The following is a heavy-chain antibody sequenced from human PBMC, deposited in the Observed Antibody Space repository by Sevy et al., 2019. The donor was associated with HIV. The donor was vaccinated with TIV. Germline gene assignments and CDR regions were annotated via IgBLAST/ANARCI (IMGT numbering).Heavy chain of an antibody. CDR2: INHSGST. D-gene: IGHD2-15*01. CDR3: ARGPGVVVVAATPNYYGMDV. V-gene: IGHV4-34*01. Sequence: SDTLSLTCAVYGGSFSGYYWSWIRQPPGKGLEWIGEINHSGSTNYNPSLKSRVTISVDTSKNQFSLKLSSVTAADTAVYYCARGPGVVVVAATPNYYGMDVWGQGTTVTVSS. CDR1: GGSFSGYY. J-gene: IGHJ6*02.